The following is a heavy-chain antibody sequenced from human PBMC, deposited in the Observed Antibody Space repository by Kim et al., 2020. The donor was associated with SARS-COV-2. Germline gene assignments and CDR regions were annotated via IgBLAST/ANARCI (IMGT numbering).Heavy chain of an antibody. J-gene: IGHJ4*02. CDR1: GDNVSGDSVA. D-gene: IGHD4-4*01. CDR2: TYYRSKWYN. CDR3: ARDHQYSVDY. Sequence: QPLSLTCVISGDNVSGDSVAWNWIRQSPSRGLEWLGRTYYRSKWYNDYAVSVKGRITISPDTSKNQFSLQVNSVTPEDTAVYYCARDHQYSVDYWGQGTLVTVSS. V-gene: IGHV6-1*01.